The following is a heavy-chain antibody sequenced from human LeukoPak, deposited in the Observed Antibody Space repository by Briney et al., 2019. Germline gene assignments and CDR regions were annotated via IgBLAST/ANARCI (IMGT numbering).Heavy chain of an antibody. CDR3: ARDHYSGYDV. CDR1: GGSISSYY. J-gene: IGHJ4*02. Sequence: TSETLSLTCTVSGGSISSYYWSWIRQPPGKGLEWIGYIYYSGSTNYNPSLKSRVTISVDTSKNQFSLKLSSVTAADTAVYYCARDHYSGYDVWGQGTLVTVSS. CDR2: IYYSGST. V-gene: IGHV4-59*01. D-gene: IGHD5-12*01.